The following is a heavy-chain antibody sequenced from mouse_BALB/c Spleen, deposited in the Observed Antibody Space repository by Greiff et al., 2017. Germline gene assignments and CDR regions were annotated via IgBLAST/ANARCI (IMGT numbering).Heavy chain of an antibody. V-gene: IGHV5-2*01. J-gene: IGHJ4*01. CDR2: INSDGGST. Sequence: VHVKQSGGGLVQPGESLKLSCESNEYEFPSHDMSWVRKTPEKRLELVAAINSDGGSTYYPDTMERRFIISRDNTKKTLYLQMSSLRSEDTALYYCARQGFYYAMDYWGQGTSVTVSS. CDR3: ARQGFYYAMDY. CDR1: EYEFPSHD.